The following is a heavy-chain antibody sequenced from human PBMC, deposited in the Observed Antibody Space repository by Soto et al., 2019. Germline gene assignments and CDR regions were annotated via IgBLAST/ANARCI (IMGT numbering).Heavy chain of an antibody. CDR2: IYYSGST. D-gene: IGHD1-26*01. CDR3: ARGRGATADAD. CDR1: GGSFSSGGYY. V-gene: IGHV4-31*03. Sequence: QVQLQESGPGLVKPSQTLSLTCTVSGGSFSSGGYYWSWIGQHPGKGLEWIGYIYYSGSTYYNPSLKSRVTISVDTSKNQFSLKLSSVTAADTAVYYCARGRGATADADWGQGTLVTVSS. J-gene: IGHJ4*02.